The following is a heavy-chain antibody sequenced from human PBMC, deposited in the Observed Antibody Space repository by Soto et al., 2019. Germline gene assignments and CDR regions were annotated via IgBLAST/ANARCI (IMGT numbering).Heavy chain of an antibody. Sequence: QVRLVQSGAEVKKPGGSVKVSCKTSGYTFTGYGISWVRQAPGQGLEWMGWISAYNGNTNYAQKFQGRVTMTTDTTTSTAYMELRGLRYDDTAGYSCTRDSAWSSIGSYSNYWGQGTLGTVSS. CDR1: GYTFTGYG. V-gene: IGHV1-18*01. J-gene: IGHJ4*02. CDR3: TRDSAWSSIGSYSNY. D-gene: IGHD1-26*01. CDR2: ISAYNGNT.